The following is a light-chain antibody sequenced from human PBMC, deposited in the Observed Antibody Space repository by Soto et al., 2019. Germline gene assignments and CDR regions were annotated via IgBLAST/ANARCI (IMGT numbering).Light chain of an antibody. Sequence: QSALTQPASVSGSPGQSITISCTGTSSDVGSYNSVSWHQQHPGQAPKLMIYDVTNRASGIPDRFSASKSGNTASLTISRLQAGDEADYYCSSYTSSSTYVFGTGTKLTVL. J-gene: IGLJ1*01. CDR2: DVT. V-gene: IGLV2-14*01. CDR3: SSYTSSSTYV. CDR1: SSDVGSYNS.